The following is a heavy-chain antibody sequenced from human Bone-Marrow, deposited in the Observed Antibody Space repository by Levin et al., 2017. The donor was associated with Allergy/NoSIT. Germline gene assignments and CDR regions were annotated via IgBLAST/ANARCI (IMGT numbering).Heavy chain of an antibody. V-gene: IGHV3-23*01. CDR3: AKEDGYDSYYDAFDI. CDR1: GFTFSSYA. CDR2: ISGSGGST. J-gene: IGHJ3*02. Sequence: LSLTCAASGFTFSSYAMSWVRPAPGKGLEWVSAISGSGGSTYYADSVKGRFTISRDNSKNTLYLQMNSLRAEDTAVYYCAKEDGYDSYYDAFDIWGQGTMVTVSS. D-gene: IGHD5-12*01.